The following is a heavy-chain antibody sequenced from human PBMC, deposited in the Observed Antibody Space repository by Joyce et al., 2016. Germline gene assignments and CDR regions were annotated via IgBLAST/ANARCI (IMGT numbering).Heavy chain of an antibody. J-gene: IGHJ4*02. D-gene: IGHD2-21*01. Sequence: EVQLVESGGGLVKTGGSLRLSCAASGFTFTTYWMTWVRQARGKGLEWGANKDQDGNSTYYMESVRGRCIISRDNAENSLFLQMYNLRAEDTAVYYCATSPFSDVCCLWGQRALVTVSS. CDR1: GFTFTTYW. V-gene: IGHV3-7*03. CDR2: KDQDGNST. CDR3: ATSPFSDVCCL.